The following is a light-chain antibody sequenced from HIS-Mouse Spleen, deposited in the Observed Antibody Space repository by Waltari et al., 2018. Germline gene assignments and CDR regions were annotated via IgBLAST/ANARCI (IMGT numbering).Light chain of an antibody. CDR2: SNN. Sequence: QSVLTQPPSASGTPGQRVTIPCSGSSSNIGSNTVKWYQQLPGTAPKRLIYSNNQRPSGVPDRFSGSKSGTSASLAISGLQSEDEADYYCAAWDDSLNGPVFGGGTKLTVL. CDR1: SSNIGSNT. J-gene: IGLJ3*02. CDR3: AAWDDSLNGPV. V-gene: IGLV1-44*01.